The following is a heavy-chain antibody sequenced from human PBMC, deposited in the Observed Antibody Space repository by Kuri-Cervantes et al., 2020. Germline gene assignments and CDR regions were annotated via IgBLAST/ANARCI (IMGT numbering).Heavy chain of an antibody. J-gene: IGHJ5*02. CDR2: IHNSGST. D-gene: IGHD2/OR15-2a*01. CDR3: ARQGGIGGNSQFDP. CDR1: GGSISSSSYY. Sequence: SETLSLTCTVSGGSISSSSYYWGWIRQPPGKGLEWIGTIHNSGSTNYNPSLKSRVTISVDTSKNQFSLKLSSVTAADTAVYFCARQGGIGGNSQFDPWGQGTLVTVSS. V-gene: IGHV4-39*01.